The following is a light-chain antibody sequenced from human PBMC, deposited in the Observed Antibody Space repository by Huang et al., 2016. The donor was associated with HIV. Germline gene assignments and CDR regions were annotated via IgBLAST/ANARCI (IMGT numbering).Light chain of an antibody. CDR3: QQYNSYSPWT. Sequence: DIQMTQSPSTLSASVGDRVTITCWASQSISSWLAWYQQKPGRAPNLLIYKASSLQSGVPSRFSGSGSGTEFTLTISSLQPDDFATYYCQQYNSYSPWTFGQGTKVEMK. CDR1: QSISSW. V-gene: IGKV1-5*03. CDR2: KAS. J-gene: IGKJ1*01.